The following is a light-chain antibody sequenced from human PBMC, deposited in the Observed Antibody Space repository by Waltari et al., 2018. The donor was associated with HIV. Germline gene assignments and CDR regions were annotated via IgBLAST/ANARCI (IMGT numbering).Light chain of an antibody. CDR1: SSNIGAGFA. CDR3: QSYDSSLSGWV. CDR2: GST. V-gene: IGLV1-40*01. J-gene: IGLJ3*02. Sequence: QSVLTQPPSVSGAPGQGVTISCTGGSSNIGAGFAVHWYQQFPGTAPKLSINGSTNRQSGVPDRFSGSKAGTSASMAIVGLQAEDEADYYCQSYDSSLSGWVFGGGTKLTVL.